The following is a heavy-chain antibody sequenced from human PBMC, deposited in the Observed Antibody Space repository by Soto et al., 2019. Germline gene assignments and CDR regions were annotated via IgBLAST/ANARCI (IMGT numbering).Heavy chain of an antibody. CDR2: INPSGGST. J-gene: IGHJ6*02. Sequence: ASVKVSCKAPGYTFTSYYMHWLRQSPGQGLEWMGIINPSGGSTSYAQKFQGRVTMTRDTSTSTVYMELSSLRSEDTAVYYCARGDCSSTSCYSGYYYGLDVWGQGTTVTVSS. CDR1: GYTFTSYY. CDR3: ARGDCSSTSCYSGYYYGLDV. V-gene: IGHV1-46*01. D-gene: IGHD2-2*02.